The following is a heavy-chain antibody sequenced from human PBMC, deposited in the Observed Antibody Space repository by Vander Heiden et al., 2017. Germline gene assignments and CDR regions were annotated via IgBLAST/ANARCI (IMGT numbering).Heavy chain of an antibody. Sequence: EVQLVESGGGLVEPGGSLRISCAASDFTFRYAWMHWVRQAPGKGLEWVGRIKSIAHGGTTDYAASVEGRFTISRDDSTKTLYLQMNSLQTGDTAVYYCTTGLANYFAFWGQGTLVTVSS. D-gene: IGHD6-6*01. CDR1: DFTFRYAW. CDR3: TTGLANYFAF. J-gene: IGHJ4*02. V-gene: IGHV3-15*07. CDR2: IKSIAHGGTT.